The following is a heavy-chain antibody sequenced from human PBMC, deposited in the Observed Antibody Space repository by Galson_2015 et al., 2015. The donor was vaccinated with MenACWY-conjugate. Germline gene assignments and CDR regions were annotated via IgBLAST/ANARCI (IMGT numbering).Heavy chain of an antibody. Sequence: SLRLSCAASGFTFSSYGMSWVRQAPGKGLEWVSSVSATGSKIYYADSVKGRFTISRDNSKNTLYLQMNSLRAADTAVYYCAKFDGSGTYSYYFDYWGQGTLVTVSS. J-gene: IGHJ4*02. D-gene: IGHD3-10*01. V-gene: IGHV3-23*01. CDR3: AKFDGSGTYSYYFDY. CDR2: VSATGSKI. CDR1: GFTFSSYG.